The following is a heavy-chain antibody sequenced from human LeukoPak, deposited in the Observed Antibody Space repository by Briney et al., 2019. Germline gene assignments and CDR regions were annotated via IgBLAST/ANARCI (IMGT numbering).Heavy chain of an antibody. CDR3: ARGPPESTNSDY. CDR1: GYTFTNYD. CDR2: MNPNSGDT. J-gene: IGHJ4*02. Sequence: GASVKVSCKASGYTFTNYDINWVRQASGQGLEWMGWMNPNSGDTGYAKKFQGRVTMTRNTSITTAYMELSSLRSEDTAVYYCARGPPESTNSDYWGQGTLVTVSS. V-gene: IGHV1-8*01.